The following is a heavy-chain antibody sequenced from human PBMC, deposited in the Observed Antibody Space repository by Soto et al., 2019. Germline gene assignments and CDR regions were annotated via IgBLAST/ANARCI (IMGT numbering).Heavy chain of an antibody. CDR1: GFTFSSYA. J-gene: IGHJ4*02. D-gene: IGHD4-17*01. Sequence: EVQLLESGGGLVQPGGSLRLSCAASGFTFSSYAMSWVRQAPGKGLEWVSAISHSGSFTYNADSVKGRFTISRDNSMNTLYLQMNSLRAEDTAVYYFARDRNPTTVTTALDYWGQGTLVTVSS. CDR3: ARDRNPTTVTTALDY. V-gene: IGHV3-23*01. CDR2: ISHSGSFT.